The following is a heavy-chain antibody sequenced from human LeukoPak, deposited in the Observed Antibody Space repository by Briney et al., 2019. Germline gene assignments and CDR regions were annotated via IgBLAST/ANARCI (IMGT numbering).Heavy chain of an antibody. V-gene: IGHV3-33*01. D-gene: IGHD6-13*01. CDR1: GFTFSSYG. CDR3: ARDPYSSSSCSGDY. J-gene: IGHJ4*02. Sequence: QPGGSLRLSCAASGFTFSSYGMHWVRQAPGKGLEWVAVIWYDGRNKHYADSVEGRFTISRDNARNTLFLQMNSLRAEDTAVYYCARDPYSSSSCSGDYWGQGTLVTVSS. CDR2: IWYDGRNK.